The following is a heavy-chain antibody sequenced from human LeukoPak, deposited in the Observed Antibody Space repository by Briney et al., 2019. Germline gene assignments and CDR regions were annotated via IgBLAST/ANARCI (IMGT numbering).Heavy chain of an antibody. CDR2: ISSSSSYI. CDR1: GFTFSSYS. Sequence: GGFLRLSCAASGFTFSSYSMNWVRQAPGKGLEWVSSISSSSSYIYYADSVKGRFTISRDNSKNTLYLQMNSLRAEDTAVYFCANSQYSTSPFDYWGQGTLVTVSS. J-gene: IGHJ4*02. D-gene: IGHD6-6*01. V-gene: IGHV3-21*01. CDR3: ANSQYSTSPFDY.